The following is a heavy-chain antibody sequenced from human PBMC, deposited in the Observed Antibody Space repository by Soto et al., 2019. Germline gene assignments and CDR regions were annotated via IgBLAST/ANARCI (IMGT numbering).Heavy chain of an antibody. J-gene: IGHJ2*01. D-gene: IGHD5-12*01. Sequence: QVQLVESGGGVVQPGRSLRLSCAASGFTFSTCGMHWVRQAPGKGLEWVALTSYHGNKAYYADSVKGRFTISRDNSKNTLSLQMNSLTAEDTAGYYGARDIGYSGYEGWYCDLCGRATLVTVSP. V-gene: IGHV3-30*03. CDR3: ARDIGYSGYEGWYCDL. CDR2: TSYHGNKA. CDR1: GFTFSTCG.